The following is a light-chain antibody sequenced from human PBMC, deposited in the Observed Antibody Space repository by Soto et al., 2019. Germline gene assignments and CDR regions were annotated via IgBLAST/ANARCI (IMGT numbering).Light chain of an antibody. CDR1: CGPVFTSSY. CDR3: LLYLGGGIWV. J-gene: IGLJ3*02. Sequence: QAVVTQEPSFSVSPGGTVTLTCGLSCGPVFTSSYPNWYQQTPGQAPRTLIFNTNTRSSGVPDRFSGSILGDKAALTITGAQADDDSYYYCLLYLGGGIWVFGGGTKLTVL. CDR2: NTN. V-gene: IGLV8-61*01.